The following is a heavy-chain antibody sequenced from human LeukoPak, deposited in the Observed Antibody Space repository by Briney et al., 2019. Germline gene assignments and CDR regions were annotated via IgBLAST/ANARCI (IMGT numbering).Heavy chain of an antibody. CDR1: GFTFRSYA. J-gene: IGHJ6*02. V-gene: IGHV3-23*01. CDR2: ISASAGST. CDR3: AKGSRYDYYYAMDV. Sequence: PGGSLRLSCAASGFTFRSYAMTWVRQAPGKGLEWVSAISASAGSTYYADSVKGRFTISRDNSQNTLDLQMNSLRAEDTAVYYCAKGSRYDYYYAMDVWGQGTTVTVSS.